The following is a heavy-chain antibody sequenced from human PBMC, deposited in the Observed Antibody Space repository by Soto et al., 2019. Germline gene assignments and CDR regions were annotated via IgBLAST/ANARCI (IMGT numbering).Heavy chain of an antibody. D-gene: IGHD3-22*01. CDR3: ARIPYDNSGTIFDS. J-gene: IGHJ4*02. CDR2: IYAGTIT. Sequence: PXGSLRLSCAVSGITVSSYYMSWVRQAAGKGLEWVSVIYAGTITHYADSVKGRFTIYRDNSKNTLNLEMNSLRVEDTAVYYCARIPYDNSGTIFDSSGQGTLVTVSS. CDR1: GITVSSYY. V-gene: IGHV3-53*01.